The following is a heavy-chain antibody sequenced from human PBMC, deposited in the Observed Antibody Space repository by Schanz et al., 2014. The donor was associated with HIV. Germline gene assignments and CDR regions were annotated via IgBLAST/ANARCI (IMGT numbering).Heavy chain of an antibody. V-gene: IGHV3-23*04. CDR2: LSGSGDRT. J-gene: IGHJ4*02. CDR1: GFSFLRYE. Sequence: EVQVVESGGGLVQPGGSLRISCVASGFSFLRYEMSWVRQAPGKGLEWLSTLSGSGDRTYYADSVKGRVTISRDNSKNTLYLQMNSLRAEDTAVYYCAKVVRFAMVTAPYYFDSWGQGTLVTVSS. CDR3: AKVVRFAMVTAPYYFDS. D-gene: IGHD2-15*01.